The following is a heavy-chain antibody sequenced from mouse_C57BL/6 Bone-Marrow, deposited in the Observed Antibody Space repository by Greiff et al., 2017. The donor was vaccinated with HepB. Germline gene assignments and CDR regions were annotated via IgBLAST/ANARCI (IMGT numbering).Heavy chain of an antibody. V-gene: IGHV5-16*01. CDR1: GFTFSDYY. D-gene: IGHD2-1*01. CDR2: INYDGSST. J-gene: IGHJ4*01. CDR3: ARESHLLSNAMDY. Sequence: EVQLVESEGGLVQPGSSMKLSCTASGFTFSDYYMAWVRQVPEKGLEWVANINYDGSSTYYLDSLKSRFIISRDNAKNILYLQMSSLKSEDTATYYCARESHLLSNAMDYWGQGTSVTVSS.